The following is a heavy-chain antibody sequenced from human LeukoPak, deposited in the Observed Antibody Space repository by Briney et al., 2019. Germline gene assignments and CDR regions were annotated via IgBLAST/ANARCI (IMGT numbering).Heavy chain of an antibody. CDR2: IIPIFGTA. CDR3: ARLLLGYGGYGPYYFDY. Sequence: GASVKVSCKASGGTFSSYAISWVRQAPGQGLEWMGGIIPIFGTANYAQKFQGRVTITADESTSTAYMELSSLRSEDTAVYYCARLLLGYGGYGPYYFDYWGQGTLVTVSS. CDR1: GGTFSSYA. D-gene: IGHD5-12*01. V-gene: IGHV1-69*13. J-gene: IGHJ4*02.